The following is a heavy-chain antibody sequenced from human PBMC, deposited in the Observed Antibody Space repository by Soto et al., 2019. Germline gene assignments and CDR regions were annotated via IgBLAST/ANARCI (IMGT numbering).Heavy chain of an antibody. Sequence: GGSLRLSCAPSGFTFSSYSMNWVRQAPGKGLEWVSSISSSSSYIYYADSVKGRFTISRDNAKNSLYLQMNRLRAEYTAVYFCARSQLGYDACGFRGQGSMGT. V-gene: IGHV3-21*01. CDR1: GFTFSSYS. CDR3: ARSQLGYDACGF. J-gene: IGHJ3*01. D-gene: IGHD6-6*01. CDR2: ISSSSSYI.